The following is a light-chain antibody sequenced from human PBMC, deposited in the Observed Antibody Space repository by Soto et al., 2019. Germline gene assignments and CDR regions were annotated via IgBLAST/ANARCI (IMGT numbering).Light chain of an antibody. J-gene: IGKJ1*01. V-gene: IGKV1-5*03. Sequence: DIQMTQSPSTLSASVGDRVTITCRASQSISTRLAWYQQKPGRAPNLLIYKASDLKTGVPSRFSGRGSGTEFTLSITTLEPDDFATYYCQHSGTFGQGTKVEIK. CDR2: KAS. CDR3: QHSGT. CDR1: QSISTR.